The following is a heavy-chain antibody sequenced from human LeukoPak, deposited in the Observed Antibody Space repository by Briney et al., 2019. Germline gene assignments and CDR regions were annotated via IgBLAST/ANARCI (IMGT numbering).Heavy chain of an antibody. V-gene: IGHV1-18*01. J-gene: IGHJ5*02. CDR2: ISAYNGET. Sequence: ASVKVSCKASGYTLRNFGVAWVRQAPGHGLEWMGWISAYNGETKYEQKFQGRVTMTTDTSTSTAYMELRSLRSDDTAVYYCARSGDSKWFDPWGQGTLVTVSS. D-gene: IGHD7-27*01. CDR3: ARSGDSKWFDP. CDR1: GYTLRNFG.